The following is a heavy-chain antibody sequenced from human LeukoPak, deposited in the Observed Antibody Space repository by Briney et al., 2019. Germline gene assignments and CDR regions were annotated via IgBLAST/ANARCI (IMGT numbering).Heavy chain of an antibody. D-gene: IGHD2-2*02. CDR2: IKEDGSEK. Sequence: GGSLRLSCAASGFTFSSSWMSWVRQAPGKGLDWVANIKEDGSEKYYVDSVKGRFTISRDNSKNTLYLQMNSLRAEDTAVYYCARGGRYCSSTSCYTLRTRWGQGTLVTVSS. CDR3: ARGGRYCSSTSCYTLRTR. V-gene: IGHV3-7*01. J-gene: IGHJ4*02. CDR1: GFTFSSSW.